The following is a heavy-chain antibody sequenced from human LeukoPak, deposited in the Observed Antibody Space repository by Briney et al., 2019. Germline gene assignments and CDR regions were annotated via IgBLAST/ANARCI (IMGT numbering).Heavy chain of an antibody. J-gene: IGHJ5*02. CDR1: GYTFTGFY. CDR3: ARCEPHYYDSTKFDP. V-gene: IGHV1-2*02. CDR2: ISPTTGGT. Sequence: AASVKVSCKASGYTFTGFYLHWVRQAPGQGLEWVGWISPTTGGTNYAQKLQGRVTMTTDTSTSTAYMELRSLRSDDTAVYYCARCEPHYYDSTKFDPWGQGTLVTVSS. D-gene: IGHD3-22*01.